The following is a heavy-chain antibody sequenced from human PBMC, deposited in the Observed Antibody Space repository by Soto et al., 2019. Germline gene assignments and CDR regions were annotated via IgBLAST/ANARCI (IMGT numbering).Heavy chain of an antibody. D-gene: IGHD2-2*01. CDR1: GGSSSGYY. V-gene: IGHV4-34*01. CDR2: INHSGST. Sequence: SETLSLTCAVYGGSSSGYYWSWIRQPPGKGLEWIGEINHSGSTNYNPSLKSRVTISVDTSKNQFSLKLSSVTAADTAVYYCARGGAGLIVVVPAASPQAMDVWGQGTKVTVSS. J-gene: IGHJ6*02. CDR3: ARGGAGLIVVVPAASPQAMDV.